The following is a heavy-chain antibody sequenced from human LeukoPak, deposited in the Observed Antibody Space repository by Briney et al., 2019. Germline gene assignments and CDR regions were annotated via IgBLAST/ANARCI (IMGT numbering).Heavy chain of an antibody. V-gene: IGHV1-8*03. J-gene: IGHJ4*02. CDR1: GYTFTSYD. CDR2: MNPNSGNT. D-gene: IGHD1-26*01. Sequence: EASVKVSCKASGYTFTSYDINWVRQATGQGLEWMGWMNPNSGNTGYAQKFQGRVTITRNTSISTAYMELSSLRSEDTAVYYCARVEVGSGSYYPHFDYWGQGTLVTVSS. CDR3: ARVEVGSGSYYPHFDY.